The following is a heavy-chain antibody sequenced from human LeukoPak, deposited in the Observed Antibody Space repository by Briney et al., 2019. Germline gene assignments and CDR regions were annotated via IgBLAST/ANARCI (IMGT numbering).Heavy chain of an antibody. CDR1: DDSFSSHY. Sequence: PSETLSLTCTVSDDSFSSHYWTWIRQPPGKGLEWIGEINPSVSTNYNPSLKSRVTISVDTSKNQFTLKLNSVTAADTAVYYCARDLEYCSSTSCPFDYWGQGTLVTVSS. CDR2: INPSVST. D-gene: IGHD2-2*01. J-gene: IGHJ4*02. CDR3: ARDLEYCSSTSCPFDY. V-gene: IGHV4-34*01.